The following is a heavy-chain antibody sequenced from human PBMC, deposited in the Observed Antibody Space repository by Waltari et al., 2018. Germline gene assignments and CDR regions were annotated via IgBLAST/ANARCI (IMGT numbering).Heavy chain of an antibody. CDR2: ISYDGSNK. V-gene: IGHV3-30*04. J-gene: IGHJ4*02. Sequence: QVQLVESGGGVVQPGRSLRLSCAASGFTFSSYAMHWVRQAPGKGLEWVAVISYDGSNKYYADSVKGRFTISRDNSKNTLYLQMNSLRAEDTAVYYCARAKAGGGSCYDYWGQGTLVTVSS. CDR3: ARAKAGGGSCYDY. D-gene: IGHD2-15*01. CDR1: GFTFSSYA.